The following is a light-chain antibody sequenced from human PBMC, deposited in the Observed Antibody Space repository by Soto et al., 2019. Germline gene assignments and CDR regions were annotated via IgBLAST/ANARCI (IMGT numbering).Light chain of an antibody. J-gene: IGLJ1*01. CDR2: EVS. CDR3: SAYRSSFSHV. V-gene: IGLV2-14*01. Sequence: QSALTQPASVSGSPGQSITISCTGTSSDVGNYNYVSWYQQHPGKAPKLMIFEVSDRPSGVSNRFSGSKSGNTASLTISGLQAEDEADYYCSAYRSSFSHVFGTGTKVTVL. CDR1: SSDVGNYNY.